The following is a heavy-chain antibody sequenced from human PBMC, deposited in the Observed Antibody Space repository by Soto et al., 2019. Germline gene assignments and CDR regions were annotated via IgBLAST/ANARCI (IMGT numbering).Heavy chain of an antibody. D-gene: IGHD3-3*01. Sequence: GGSLRLSCGASGFTFSDYVMTWIRQAPGKGLEWVSYISSSGTTIFYADSVQGRFTISRDNAKKSLYLEINSLRAEDTAVYYCAKEGDFWSGYRYFDYWGQGTLVTVSS. CDR3: AKEGDFWSGYRYFDY. J-gene: IGHJ4*02. V-gene: IGHV3-11*04. CDR2: ISSSGTTI. CDR1: GFTFSDYV.